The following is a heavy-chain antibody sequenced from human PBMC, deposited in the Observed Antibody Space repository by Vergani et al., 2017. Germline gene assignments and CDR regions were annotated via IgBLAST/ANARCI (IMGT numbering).Heavy chain of an antibody. V-gene: IGHV4-34*01. CDR3: ARVRSSARGSWTYFDY. Sequence: QVQLQESGPGLLKPSEILSLIRAVYGGSFSGYYWSWIRPPPGKGLEWIGEINHSGSTNYNPSLKSRVTISVDTSKNQFSLKLSSVTAADTAVYYCARVRSSARGSWTYFDYWGQGTLVTVSS. CDR2: INHSGST. CDR1: GGSFSGYY. D-gene: IGHD3-16*01. J-gene: IGHJ4*02.